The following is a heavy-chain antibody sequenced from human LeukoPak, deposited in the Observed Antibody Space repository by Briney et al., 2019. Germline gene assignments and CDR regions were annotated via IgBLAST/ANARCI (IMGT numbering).Heavy chain of an antibody. Sequence: SETLSLTCTVSGGSISNYYWNWIRQPPGKGLEWIGYIYYTGSTNYNPSLKSRVTMSVDTSKNQFSLNLRSVTPEDTAVYYCARNLIPEQLVLSFWGQGTLVTVSS. D-gene: IGHD6-13*01. J-gene: IGHJ4*02. CDR3: ARNLIPEQLVLSF. CDR2: IYYTGST. V-gene: IGHV4-59*01. CDR1: GGSISNYY.